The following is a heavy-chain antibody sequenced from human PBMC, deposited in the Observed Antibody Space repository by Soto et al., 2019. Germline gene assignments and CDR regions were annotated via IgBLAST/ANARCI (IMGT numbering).Heavy chain of an antibody. J-gene: IGHJ5*02. Sequence: SGTLSLTCAVSGASIGSGGWWSWVRQPPGKGLEWIAEIFHDGNTNYSPSLKSRVTISVDKSQNQFSLNVYSVTAADTAVYYCARHEGWTGPDQWGQGTLVTVS. V-gene: IGHV4-4*02. D-gene: IGHD2-8*02. CDR3: ARHEGWTGPDQ. CDR1: GASIGSGGW. CDR2: IFHDGNT.